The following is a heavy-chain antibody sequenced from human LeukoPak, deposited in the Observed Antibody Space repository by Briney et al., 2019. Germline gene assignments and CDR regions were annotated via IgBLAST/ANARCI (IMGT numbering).Heavy chain of an antibody. D-gene: IGHD3-16*02. CDR3: AKVITFGGVIPNYFDY. Sequence: GGSLRLSCEVSGFTVSRHFMSWVRQAPGKGLDWVSVLYDDGTTHYADSVKGRFTISRDTSQNILYLEMNSLRADDTAVYYCAKVITFGGVIPNYFDYWGQGTLVTVSS. J-gene: IGHJ4*02. V-gene: IGHV3-53*01. CDR2: LYDDGTT. CDR1: GFTVSRHF.